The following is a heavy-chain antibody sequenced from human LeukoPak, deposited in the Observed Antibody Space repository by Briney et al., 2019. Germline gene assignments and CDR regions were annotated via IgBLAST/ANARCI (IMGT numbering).Heavy chain of an antibody. CDR3: ARDLGTVTTTDYYYGMDV. D-gene: IGHD4-17*01. V-gene: IGHV1-46*01. J-gene: IGHJ6*02. CDR1: GYTFTSYY. Sequence: ASVKVSCKASGYTFTSYYMHWVRQAPGQGLEWMGIINPSGGSTSYAQKFQGRVTMTRDTSTSTVYMELSSLRSEDTAVYYCARDLGTVTTTDYYYGMDVWGQGTTVTVSS. CDR2: INPSGGST.